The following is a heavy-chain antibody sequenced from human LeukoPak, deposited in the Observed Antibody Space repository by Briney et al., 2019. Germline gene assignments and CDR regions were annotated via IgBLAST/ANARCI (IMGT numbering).Heavy chain of an antibody. CDR1: GFTFSSYG. CDR3: AKDGGPYYYYGMDV. J-gene: IGHJ6*02. V-gene: IGHV3-30*18. CDR2: ISYDGSNK. D-gene: IGHD3-16*01. Sequence: GGSLRLSCAASGFTFSSYGMHWVRQAPGKGLEWVAVISYDGSNKYYVDSVKGRFTISRDNSKNTLYLQMNSLRAEDTAVYYCAKDGGPYYYYGMDVWGQGTMVTVSS.